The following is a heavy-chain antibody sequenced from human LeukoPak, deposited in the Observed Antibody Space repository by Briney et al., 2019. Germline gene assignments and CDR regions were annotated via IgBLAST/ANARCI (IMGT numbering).Heavy chain of an antibody. CDR1: GFTFSNFW. CDR2: ISYDGSNK. Sequence: GGSLRLSCAASGFTFSNFWMHWVRQAPGKGLEWVAVISYDGSNKYYADSVKGQFTISRDNSKNTLYLQMNSLRAEDTAVYYCAREATGDIVVVPAPFDPWGQGTLVTVSS. CDR3: AREATGDIVVVPAPFDP. J-gene: IGHJ5*02. V-gene: IGHV3-30-3*01. D-gene: IGHD2-2*01.